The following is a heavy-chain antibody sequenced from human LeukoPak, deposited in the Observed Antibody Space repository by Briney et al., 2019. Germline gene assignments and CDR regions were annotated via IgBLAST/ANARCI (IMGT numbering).Heavy chain of an antibody. Sequence: GGSLRLSCAASGFTFSSYAMSWVRQAPGKGLEWVSAISGSGGSTYYADSVKGRFTISRDNSKNTLYLQMNSLRAEDTAVYCCAKDRSSSWSPADYWGQGTLVTVSS. V-gene: IGHV3-23*01. CDR1: GFTFSSYA. CDR2: ISGSGGST. CDR3: AKDRSSSWSPADY. J-gene: IGHJ4*02. D-gene: IGHD6-13*01.